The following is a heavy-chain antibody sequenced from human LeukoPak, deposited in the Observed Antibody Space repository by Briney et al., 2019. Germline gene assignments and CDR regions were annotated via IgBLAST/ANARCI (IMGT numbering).Heavy chain of an antibody. J-gene: IGHJ6*03. V-gene: IGHV3-20*04. Sequence: GGSLRLSCAASGFTFGDYGMSWVRQAPGKGLEWVSGINWNGGSTGYADSVKGRFTISRDNAKNSLYLQMNSLRAEDTALYYCAREGIKHYYYYYYMDVWGKGTTVTISS. CDR2: INWNGGST. CDR3: AREGIKHYYYYYYMDV. D-gene: IGHD3-10*01. CDR1: GFTFGDYG.